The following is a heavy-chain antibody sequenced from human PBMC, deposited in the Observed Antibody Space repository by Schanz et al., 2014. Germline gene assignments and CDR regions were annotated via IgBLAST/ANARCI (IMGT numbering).Heavy chain of an antibody. V-gene: IGHV3-23*01. CDR1: GFTFSTYA. CDR3: AKSKSQLPLFDY. D-gene: IGHD2-21*01. Sequence: EVQLLESGGALVQPGGSLRLSCSASGFTFSTYAMSWVRQAPGKGLEWVSGMSGSGSTADYADSVKGRFTISRDNSRKTLYLQMNSLRADDTAVYYCAKSKSQLPLFDYWGQGTLVAVSS. CDR2: MSGSGSTA. J-gene: IGHJ4*02.